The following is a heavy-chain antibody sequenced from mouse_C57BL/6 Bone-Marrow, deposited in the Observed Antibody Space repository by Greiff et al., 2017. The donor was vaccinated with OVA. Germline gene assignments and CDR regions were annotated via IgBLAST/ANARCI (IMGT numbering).Heavy chain of an antibody. Sequence: QVHVKQSGAELVRPGASVTLSCKASGYTFTDYEMHWVKQTPVHGLEWIGAIDPETGGTAYNQKFKGKAILTADKSSSTAYMELRSLTSEDSAVYYCTVGSSYSYAMDYWGQGTSVTVSS. CDR3: TVGSSYSYAMDY. V-gene: IGHV1-15*01. J-gene: IGHJ4*01. CDR2: IDPETGGT. CDR1: GYTFTDYE. D-gene: IGHD1-1*01.